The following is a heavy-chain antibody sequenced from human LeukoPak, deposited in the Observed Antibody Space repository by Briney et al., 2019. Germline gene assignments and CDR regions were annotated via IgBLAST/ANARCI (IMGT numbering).Heavy chain of an antibody. CDR2: MNPNTANT. CDR3: ARAIRYQLLSDY. D-gene: IGHD2-2*01. Sequence: ASVKVSCKTSGYTFSTYDINWLRQAAGQGLDWMGWMNPNTANTDFAQKFQGRAAITRDTSTATAYLELSGLTSEVTAVYYCARAIRYQLLSDYWGQGTLVTVSS. CDR1: GYTFSTYD. V-gene: IGHV1-8*02. J-gene: IGHJ4*02.